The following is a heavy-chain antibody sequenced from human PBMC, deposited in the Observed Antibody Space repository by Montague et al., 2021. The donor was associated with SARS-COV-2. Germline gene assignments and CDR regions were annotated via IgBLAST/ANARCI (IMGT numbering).Heavy chain of an antibody. Sequence: SETLSLTCSVSGGSLSTYYWSWIRQPPGKGLEWIGYIDDSGTTRXNPSLRSGATISLDLSKNQFSLDLNSVTAADTAVYYCARIGGWAGGYWGQGTLVTVSS. J-gene: IGHJ4*02. D-gene: IGHD2-8*02. CDR2: IDDSGTT. CDR3: ARIGGWAGGY. V-gene: IGHV4-59*08. CDR1: GGSLSTYY.